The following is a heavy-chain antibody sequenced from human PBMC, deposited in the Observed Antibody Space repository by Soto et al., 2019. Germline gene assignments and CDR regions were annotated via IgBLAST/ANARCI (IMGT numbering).Heavy chain of an antibody. CDR1: GGSITTGDYY. Sequence: LSLTCTVSGGSITTGDYYWSWIRQPPGKGLEWIGYIYYSGSTFYSPSLKSRITISLDTPKNQFSLGLGSVTAADTAVYYCASEDRYYRTYWGQGTQVTVSS. CDR2: IYYSGST. D-gene: IGHD1-26*01. J-gene: IGHJ4*02. V-gene: IGHV4-30-4*01. CDR3: ASEDRYYRTY.